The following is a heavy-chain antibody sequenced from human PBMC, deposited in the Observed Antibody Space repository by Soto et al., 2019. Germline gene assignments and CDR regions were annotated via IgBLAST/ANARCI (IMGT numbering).Heavy chain of an antibody. CDR1: GYTFTSYY. V-gene: IGHV1-46*01. CDR3: ARSRVPVPGGNSGWYFDL. CDR2: INPSGGST. J-gene: IGHJ2*01. Sequence: QVQLVQSGAEVKKPGASVKVSCKASGYTFTSYYMHWVRQAPGQGLEWMGIINPSGGSTSYAQKFQGRVTMTRDTSTSTVYMELSSLRSEDTAVYYCARSRVPVPGGNSGWYFDLWGRGTLVTVSS. D-gene: IGHD2-21*02.